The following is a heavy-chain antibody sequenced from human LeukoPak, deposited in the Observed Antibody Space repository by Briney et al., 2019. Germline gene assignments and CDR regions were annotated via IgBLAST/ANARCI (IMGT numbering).Heavy chain of an antibody. CDR3: AKDSLADIDY. CDR2: ISGSGGTT. D-gene: IGHD3-16*01. Sequence: GGSLRLSCAASGFTFSNYAMSWVRQAPGKGLEWVSTISGSGGTTYYADSVKGRFTISRDNSRNTLYLQMNSLRAEDTAVYYCAKDSLADIDYWGQGTLVTVCS. J-gene: IGHJ4*02. CDR1: GFTFSNYA. V-gene: IGHV3-23*01.